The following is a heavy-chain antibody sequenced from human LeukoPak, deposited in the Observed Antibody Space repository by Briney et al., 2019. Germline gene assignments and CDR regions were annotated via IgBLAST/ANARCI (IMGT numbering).Heavy chain of an antibody. CDR2: IYHSRST. Sequence: SQTLSLTCTVSGGSISSGGYYWSWIRQPPGKGLEWIGYIYHSRSTYYNPSLKSRVTISVDTSKNQFSLKLSSVTAADTAVYYCARSQIVYYGSGSYFDYWGQGTLVTVSS. CDR1: GGSISSGGYY. J-gene: IGHJ4*02. CDR3: ARSQIVYYGSGSYFDY. V-gene: IGHV4-30-2*01. D-gene: IGHD3-10*01.